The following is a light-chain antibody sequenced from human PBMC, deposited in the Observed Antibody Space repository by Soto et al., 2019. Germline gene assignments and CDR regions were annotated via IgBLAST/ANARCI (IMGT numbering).Light chain of an antibody. CDR1: QGISTY. V-gene: IGKV1-39*01. J-gene: IGKJ5*01. CDR3: QQTFGKPLVT. CDR2: AAS. Sequence: DIQMTQSPSSLSASVGDRVTITCLASQGISTYLNWYLQKPGKAPRLLIYAASRLQSGVPSRFSGTGSGTDFTLTISSLQPEDFAIYYCQQTFGKPLVTFGQGTRLEI.